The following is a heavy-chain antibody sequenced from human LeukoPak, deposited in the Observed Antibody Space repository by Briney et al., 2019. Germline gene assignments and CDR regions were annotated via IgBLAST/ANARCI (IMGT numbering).Heavy chain of an antibody. CDR1: GFTFSSYA. CDR3: ARGRYTAMVPFDY. CDR2: ISYDGSNK. J-gene: IGHJ4*02. V-gene: IGHV3-30*04. D-gene: IGHD5-18*01. Sequence: PGGSLRLSCAASGFTFSSYAMHWVRQAPGKGLEWVAVISYDGSNKYYADSVKGRFTISRDNSKNTLYLQMNSLRAEDTAVYYCARGRYTAMVPFDYWGQGTLVTVSS.